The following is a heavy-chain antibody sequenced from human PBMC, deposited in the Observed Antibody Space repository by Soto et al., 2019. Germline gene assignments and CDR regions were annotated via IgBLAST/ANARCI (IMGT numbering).Heavy chain of an antibody. CDR2: IVVGSGNT. D-gene: IGHD3-22*01. V-gene: IGHV1-58*02. CDR1: GFTFTSSA. J-gene: IGHJ6*02. CDR3: AAKYYYDSSLAPRYYYYYYGMDV. Sequence: SVKGSCKASGFTFTSSAMQWVRQARGQRLEWIGWIVVGSGNTNYAQKFQERVTITRDMSTSTAYMELSSLRSEDTAVYYCAAKYYYDSSLAPRYYYYYYGMDVWGQGTTVTVSS.